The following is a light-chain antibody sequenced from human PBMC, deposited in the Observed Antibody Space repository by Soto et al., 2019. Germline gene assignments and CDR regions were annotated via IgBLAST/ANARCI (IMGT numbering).Light chain of an antibody. J-gene: IGKJ2*01. Sequence: EIVMTQSPATLSVSPGERATLSCRASQYVSSNLAWYQQKPGQAPRLRIYGASTRATGIPARFSGSGSGTEFNLTIISLQSEDIAVYYCQQYNNWPPYTFCQGTKLEIK. CDR2: GAS. V-gene: IGKV3-15*01. CDR1: QYVSSN. CDR3: QQYNNWPPYT.